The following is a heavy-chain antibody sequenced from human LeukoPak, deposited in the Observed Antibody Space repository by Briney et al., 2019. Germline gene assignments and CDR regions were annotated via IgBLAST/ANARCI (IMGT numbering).Heavy chain of an antibody. D-gene: IGHD6-13*01. CDR3: AARYSSSWYWGVSGWTLPFDY. V-gene: IGHV1-2*02. CDR2: INPNSGGT. CDR1: GYTFTGYY. J-gene: IGHJ4*02. Sequence: ASVKVSCKASGYTFTGYYMHWVRQAPGQGLEWMGWINPNSGGTNYAQKFQGRVTMTRDTSISTAYMELSRLRSDDTAVYYCAARYSSSWYWGVSGWTLPFDYWGQGTLVTVSS.